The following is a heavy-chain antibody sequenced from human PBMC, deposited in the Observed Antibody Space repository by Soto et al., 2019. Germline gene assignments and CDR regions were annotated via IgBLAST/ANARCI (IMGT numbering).Heavy chain of an antibody. CDR2: IYPGDSDT. D-gene: IGHD2-2*01. V-gene: IGHV5-51*03. Sequence: GESLKISCKGSGCSFTSYWIGWVRQMPGKGLEWMGIIYPGDSDTRYSPSFQGQVTISADKSISTAYLQWSSLKASDTAMYYCATKVVPAAIGNYYYYGMDVWGQGTTVTVSS. J-gene: IGHJ6*02. CDR3: ATKVVPAAIGNYYYYGMDV. CDR1: GCSFTSYW.